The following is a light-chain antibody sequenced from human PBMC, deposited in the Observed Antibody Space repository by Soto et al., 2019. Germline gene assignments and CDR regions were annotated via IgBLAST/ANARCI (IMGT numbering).Light chain of an antibody. J-gene: IGLJ3*02. V-gene: IGLV1-47*01. CDR1: SSSIGSNY. CDR3: AARDDSLRGWV. CDR2: RDS. Sequence: QSVLTQPPSASGTPGQRVTISCSESSSSIGSNYIYWYQQLPGTAPKLLIYRDSQRPSGVPDRFSGSKSGTSASLAISGLRSEDEADYYCAARDDSLRGWVFGGGTKVTVL.